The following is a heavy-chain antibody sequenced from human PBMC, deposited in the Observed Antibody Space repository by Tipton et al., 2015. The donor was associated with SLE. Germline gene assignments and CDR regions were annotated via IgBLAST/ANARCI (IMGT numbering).Heavy chain of an antibody. CDR2: VYPGGTA. V-gene: IGHV4-38-2*02. CDR1: GYSISRGYY. CDR3: ARGHRVRGDPYFDY. Sequence: TLSLTCTVSGYSISRGYYWGWIRQPPGGGLEWLGSVYPGGTAYYNPSLKSRVTISVDTSKNQFSLKLSSVTAADTAVYYCARGHRVRGDPYFDYWGQGTLVTVSS. J-gene: IGHJ4*02. D-gene: IGHD3-10*01.